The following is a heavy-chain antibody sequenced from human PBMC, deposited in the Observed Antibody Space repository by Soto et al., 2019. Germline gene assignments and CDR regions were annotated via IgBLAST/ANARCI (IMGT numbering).Heavy chain of an antibody. CDR2: IYYSGST. D-gene: IGHD3-22*01. CDR3: AIYDSSGSRGLQH. J-gene: IGHJ1*01. Sequence: QVQLQESGPGLVKPSQTLSLTCTVSGGSISSGAYYWSWIRQHPGKGLEWIGYIYYSGSTYYNPSLKSRVTISVDTSKNQFSLKLSSVTAADTAVYYCAIYDSSGSRGLQHWGQGTLVTVSS. CDR1: GGSISSGAYY. V-gene: IGHV4-31*03.